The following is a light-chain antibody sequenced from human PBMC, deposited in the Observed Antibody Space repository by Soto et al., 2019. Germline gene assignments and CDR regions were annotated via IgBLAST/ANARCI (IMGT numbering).Light chain of an antibody. V-gene: IGKV1-5*03. CDR1: QSISSW. CDR2: KAS. J-gene: IGKJ1*01. CDR3: QQYNSYPWT. Sequence: DIQMTQSPFTLSASVGDRVTITCRASQSISSWLAWYQQKPGKAPKLLIYKASTLESGVPSNFSGSGSGTEFTLTISSLQPEAFATYYCQQYNSYPWTFGQGTKVDVK.